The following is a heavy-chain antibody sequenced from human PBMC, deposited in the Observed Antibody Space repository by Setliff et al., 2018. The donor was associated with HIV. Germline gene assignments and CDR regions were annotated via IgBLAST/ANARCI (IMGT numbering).Heavy chain of an antibody. CDR2: INSEGSST. CDR1: GFTFSTYW. V-gene: IGHV3-74*01. CDR3: AKDMVGATWGYCDY. J-gene: IGHJ4*02. D-gene: IGHD1-26*01. Sequence: LRLSCAASGFTFSTYWMHWVRQAPGKALVWVSRINSEGSSTRYADSGKGRFTISRDNAKNTLYLEMNSLRAEDTAVYYCAKDMVGATWGYCDYWGQGTLVTVSS.